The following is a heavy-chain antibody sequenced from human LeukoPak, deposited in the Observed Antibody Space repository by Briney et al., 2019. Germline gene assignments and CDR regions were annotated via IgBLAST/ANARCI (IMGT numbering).Heavy chain of an antibody. CDR3: VREWDHTRMTFDI. V-gene: IGHV1-18*04. J-gene: IGHJ3*02. CDR1: GCTFTGYY. D-gene: IGHD1-26*01. CDR2: IGTYNGNT. Sequence: EASVKVSCKASGCTFTGYYMHWVRQAPGQGLEWMGWIGTYNGNTKYAQEFQGRVTMTTDTSTSTGYMELRNLRSDDTAVYFCVREWDHTRMTFDIWGQGTMVTVSS.